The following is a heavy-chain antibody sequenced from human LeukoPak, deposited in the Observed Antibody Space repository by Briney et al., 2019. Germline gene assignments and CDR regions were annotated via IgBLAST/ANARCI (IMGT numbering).Heavy chain of an antibody. CDR3: AKRGVVIRVILVGFHKEAYYFDS. V-gene: IGHV3-23*01. D-gene: IGHD3-22*01. CDR2: ISDTGGRT. J-gene: IGHJ4*02. Sequence: GGSLRLSCAVSGITLSNYGMTWVRQAPGKGLEWVAGISDTGGRTNYADSVKGRFTISRDNPKNTLYLQMNSLRAEDTAVYFCAKRGVVIRVILVGFHKEAYYFDSWGRGALVTVSS. CDR1: GITLSNYG.